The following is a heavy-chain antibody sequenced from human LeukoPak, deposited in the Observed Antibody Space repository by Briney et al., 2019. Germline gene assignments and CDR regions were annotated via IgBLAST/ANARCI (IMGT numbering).Heavy chain of an antibody. J-gene: IGHJ4*02. D-gene: IGHD6-13*01. CDR2: INPNSGGT. CDR3: ARALQRIAAAPAGY. Sequence: GSSVKVSCKASGCSFNSYGISWVRQAPGQGLEWMGWINPNSGGTNYAQKFQGRVTMTRDTSISTAYMELSRLRSDDTAVYYCARALQRIAAAPAGYWGQGTLVTVSS. V-gene: IGHV1-2*02. CDR1: GCSFNSYG.